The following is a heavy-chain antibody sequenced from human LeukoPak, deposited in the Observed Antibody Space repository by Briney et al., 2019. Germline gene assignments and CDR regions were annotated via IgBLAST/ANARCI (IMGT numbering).Heavy chain of an antibody. D-gene: IGHD3-22*01. CDR2: MNPNNGNT. J-gene: IGHJ2*01. CDR3: ARDSQTYYYDSSGSWYFDL. Sequence: ASVKVSCKASGYTFTSYDINWVRQATGQGLEWMGWMNPNNGNTNYAQKLQGRVTMTTDTSTSTAYKELRSLRSDDTAVYYCARDSQTYYYDSSGSWYFDLWGRGTLVTVSS. CDR1: GYTFTSYD. V-gene: IGHV1-18*01.